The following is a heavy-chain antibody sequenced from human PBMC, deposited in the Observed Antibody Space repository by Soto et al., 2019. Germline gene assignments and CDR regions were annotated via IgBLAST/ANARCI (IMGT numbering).Heavy chain of an antibody. CDR3: ARSEGTYNDVLTGLDLYYYYLGMDV. Sequence: ASVKVSCKASGYTFTRFAMHWVRQAPGQRPEWMGWIEGNTKYSPKFQDRVTIIRDTSADTAYMEVSSLRSEDTAVYYCARSEGTYNDVLTGLDLYYYYLGMDVWGQGTSVTVSS. CDR1: GYTFTRFA. D-gene: IGHD3-9*01. J-gene: IGHJ6*02. CDR2: IEGNT. V-gene: IGHV1-3*01.